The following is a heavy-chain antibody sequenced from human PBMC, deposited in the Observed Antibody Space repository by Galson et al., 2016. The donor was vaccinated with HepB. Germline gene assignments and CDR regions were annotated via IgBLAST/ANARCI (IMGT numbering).Heavy chain of an antibody. J-gene: IGHJ6*02. Sequence: SVKVSCKASGYTFTGYYMHWVRQAPGQGLEWMGWINPNSGGTNYAQKFQGWVTMTRDTSISTAYMELSRLRSDDTAVYYCARDGSSSWGHYYYYGMDVWGQGTTVTVSS. CDR3: ARDGSSSWGHYYYYGMDV. V-gene: IGHV1-2*04. D-gene: IGHD6-13*01. CDR2: INPNSGGT. CDR1: GYTFTGYY.